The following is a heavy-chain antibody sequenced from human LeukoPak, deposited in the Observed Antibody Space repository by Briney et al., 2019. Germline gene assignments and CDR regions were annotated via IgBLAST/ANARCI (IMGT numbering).Heavy chain of an antibody. CDR2: IYYSGST. V-gene: IGHV4-39*01. CDR3: ARVGITPAAFDI. J-gene: IGHJ3*02. Sequence: SETLSLXCTVSGGSISSSSYYWGWIRQPPGKGLEWIGSIYYSGSTYYNPSLKSRVTISVDTSKNQFSLKLSSVTAADTAVYYCARVGITPAAFDIWGQGTMVTVSS. D-gene: IGHD2-15*01. CDR1: GGSISSSSYY.